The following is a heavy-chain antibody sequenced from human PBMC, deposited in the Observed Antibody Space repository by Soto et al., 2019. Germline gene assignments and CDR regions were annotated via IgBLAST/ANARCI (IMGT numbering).Heavy chain of an antibody. CDR3: ASDHGLSSYAFDI. J-gene: IGHJ3*02. D-gene: IGHD2-15*01. CDR2: ISSSSSYI. Sequence: EVQLVESGGGLVKPGGSLRLSCAASGFTFSSYSMNWVRQAPGKGLEWVSSISSSSSYIYYADSVKGRFTISRDNAKNSLYLQMNRLRAEDTAVYYCASDHGLSSYAFDIWGQGTMVTVSS. CDR1: GFTFSSYS. V-gene: IGHV3-21*01.